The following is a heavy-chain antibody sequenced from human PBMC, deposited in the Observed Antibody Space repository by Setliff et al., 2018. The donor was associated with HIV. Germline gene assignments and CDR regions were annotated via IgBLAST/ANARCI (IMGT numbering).Heavy chain of an antibody. CDR1: GYTFTSYG. V-gene: IGHV1-18*04. CDR3: ARDNYDDYSRVQMDV. J-gene: IGHJ6*04. D-gene: IGHD4-17*01. CDR2: ISTYKGNT. Sequence: ASVKVSCKASGYTFTSYGISWVRQAPGQGLEWMGWISTYKGNTKYEQKFQGRVTMTTDTSTSTAYMELRSLRSDDTAIYYCARDNYDDYSRVQMDVWGKGITVTVSS.